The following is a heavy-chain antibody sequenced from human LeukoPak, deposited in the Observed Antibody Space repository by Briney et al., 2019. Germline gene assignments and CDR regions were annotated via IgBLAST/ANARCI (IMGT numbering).Heavy chain of an antibody. CDR1: GYTFTSYG. D-gene: IGHD3-10*01. CDR2: ISAYNGNT. V-gene: IGHV1-18*01. Sequence: GASVKVSCKASGYTFTSYGISWVRQAPGQGLEWMGWISAYNGNTNYAQKLQGRVTMTTDTSTSTAYMELRSLRSDDTTVYYCARALSITMVRGVIRQDDAFDIWGQGTMVTVSS. CDR3: ARALSITMVRGVIRQDDAFDI. J-gene: IGHJ3*02.